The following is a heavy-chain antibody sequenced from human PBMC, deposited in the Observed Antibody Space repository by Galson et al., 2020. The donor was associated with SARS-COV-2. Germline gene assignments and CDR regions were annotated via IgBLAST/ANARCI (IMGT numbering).Heavy chain of an antibody. CDR3: ATWRFDS. Sequence: SLTCVISGDSVSSNNAAWNWIRQSPSRGLEWLGRTYYRSQWHTNYADSVRSRITVSPDTSKNQFFLHLSSVTPEDTAVYFCATWRFDSWGQGTLVTVSS. V-gene: IGHV6-1*01. J-gene: IGHJ4*02. CDR2: TYYRSQWHT. CDR1: GDSVSSNNAA.